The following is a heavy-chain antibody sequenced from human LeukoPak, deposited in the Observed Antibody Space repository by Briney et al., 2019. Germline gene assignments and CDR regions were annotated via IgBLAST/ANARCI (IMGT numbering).Heavy chain of an antibody. CDR3: ARARRDSGYYNVDY. J-gene: IGHJ4*02. CDR2: INHSRNT. D-gene: IGHD3-3*01. Sequence: PSETLSLTSAVYGGSFSGYYWSWIRQPPGKGLEWIGEINHSRNTNYNPSLKSRVTISVDTSKNQFSLKVSSVTAADTAVYYCARARRDSGYYNVDYWGQGALVTVSS. CDR1: GGSFSGYY. V-gene: IGHV4-34*01.